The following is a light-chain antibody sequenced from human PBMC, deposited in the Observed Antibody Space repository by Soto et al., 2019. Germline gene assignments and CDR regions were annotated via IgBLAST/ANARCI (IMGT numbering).Light chain of an antibody. V-gene: IGKV1-5*01. CDR3: QQLFDSPIT. J-gene: IGKJ5*01. CDR2: AAS. Sequence: DIPMTQSPSTLSPSVGGRATITCGASQSVSSWLAWYRQQPGKAPTLLIYAASTLESGVPSTFSATVAGTEFSPTITSLQPEDFATYYCQQLFDSPITFGQGTRLEIK. CDR1: QSVSSW.